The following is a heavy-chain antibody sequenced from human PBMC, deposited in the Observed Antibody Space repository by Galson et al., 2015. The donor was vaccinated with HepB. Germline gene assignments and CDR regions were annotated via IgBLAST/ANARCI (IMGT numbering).Heavy chain of an antibody. J-gene: IGHJ6*03. CDR2: INAGNGNT. CDR3: ARDPGQQWLANYYYYYYMDV. D-gene: IGHD6-19*01. V-gene: IGHV1-3*01. Sequence: SVKVSCKASGYTFTSYAMHWVRQAPGQRLEWMGWINAGNGNTKYSQKFQGRVTITRDTSTSTAYMELRSLRSDDTAVYYCARDPGQQWLANYYYYYYMDVWGKGTTVTVS. CDR1: GYTFTSYA.